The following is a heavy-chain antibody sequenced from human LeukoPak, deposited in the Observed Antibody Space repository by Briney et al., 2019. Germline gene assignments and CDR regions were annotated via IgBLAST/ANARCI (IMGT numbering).Heavy chain of an antibody. CDR1: GLIFSKYW. D-gene: IGHD3-16*01. CDR3: ARDRAAGAYPWYFDY. Sequence: PGGSLRLSCAASGLIFSKYWMTWVRQAPGKGLEWVASIKPDGSEKYYLDSAKGRFTISRDDARDSLYLQMNSLRAGDTAVYYCARDRAAGAYPWYFDYWGQGTLVTVSS. CDR2: IKPDGSEK. J-gene: IGHJ4*02. V-gene: IGHV3-7*01.